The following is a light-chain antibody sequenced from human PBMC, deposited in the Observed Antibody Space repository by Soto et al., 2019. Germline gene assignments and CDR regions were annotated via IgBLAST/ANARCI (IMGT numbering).Light chain of an antibody. Sequence: DIQLTQSHYTLSASVGDRVTITCLASQSISSWLAWYQQKPGKAPKLLIYDASALPRGVPSRFSGSGSGTKFTLTIASLQPDDFATYYCQQYETFSGTFGPGTKVDIK. CDR1: QSISSW. V-gene: IGKV1-5*01. CDR3: QQYETFSGT. CDR2: DAS. J-gene: IGKJ1*01.